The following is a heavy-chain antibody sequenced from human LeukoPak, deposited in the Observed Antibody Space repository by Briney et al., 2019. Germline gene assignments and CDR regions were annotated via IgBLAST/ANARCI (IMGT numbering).Heavy chain of an antibody. D-gene: IGHD6-19*01. CDR3: VKEVNGWYYVDY. J-gene: IGHJ4*02. V-gene: IGHV3-23*01. CDR2: ISGGGGST. Sequence: GGSLRLSCAASGFSFSTNAMSWVRQAPGKGLEWVSAISGGGGSTYYADSVKGRFSISRDNSKNTLYLQMDSLRGEDTAVYYCVKEVNGWYYVDYWGQGTLVTVSS. CDR1: GFSFSTNA.